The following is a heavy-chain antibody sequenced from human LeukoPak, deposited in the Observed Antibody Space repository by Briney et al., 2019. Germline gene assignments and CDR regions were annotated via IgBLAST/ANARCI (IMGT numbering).Heavy chain of an antibody. CDR3: ARGPHCGGDCYSYYYYYYMDV. CDR1: GFTFSSYA. D-gene: IGHD2-21*02. CDR2: ISSNGGST. Sequence: GGSLRLSCAASGFTFSSYAMHWVRQAPGKGLEYVSAISSNGGSTYYAISVKGRFTISRDNSKNTLYLQMGSLRAEDMAVYYCARGPHCGGDCYSYYYYYYMDVWGKGTTVTVSS. J-gene: IGHJ6*03. V-gene: IGHV3-64*01.